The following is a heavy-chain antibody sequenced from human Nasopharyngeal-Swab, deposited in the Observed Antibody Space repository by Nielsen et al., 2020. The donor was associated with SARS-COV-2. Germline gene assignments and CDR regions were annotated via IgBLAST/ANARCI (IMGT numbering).Heavy chain of an antibody. CDR2: INPGGGSA. J-gene: IGHJ5*02. V-gene: IGHV1-46*01. CDR3: ARGGDPREVVAATDCFDP. D-gene: IGHD2-15*01. CDR1: GYTFPRYY. Sequence: ASVKVSCKASGYTFPRYYIHWVRQAPAEGREWMGIINPGGGSARYSQKFQGRVTMTRDTSTNTVYMELYSLTSEDTAVYFCARGGDPREVVAATDCFDPWGQGTLVTVSS.